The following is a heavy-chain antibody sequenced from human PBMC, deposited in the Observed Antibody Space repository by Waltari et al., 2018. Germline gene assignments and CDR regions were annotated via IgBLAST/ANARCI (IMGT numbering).Heavy chain of an antibody. D-gene: IGHD1-26*01. CDR3: STAKGARDY. V-gene: IGHV3-15*01. Sequence: EVQLVESGGGLVKPGGSLRLSCAASGFTFSNAWMNWVRQAPGKGLEWVGLIKSNADGGTTDYAAPVKGRFTILRDDSKNTLNLEMNTLKTEDTAVYYCSTAKGARDYWGQGTLVTVSS. J-gene: IGHJ4*02. CDR1: GFTFSNAW. CDR2: IKSNADGGTT.